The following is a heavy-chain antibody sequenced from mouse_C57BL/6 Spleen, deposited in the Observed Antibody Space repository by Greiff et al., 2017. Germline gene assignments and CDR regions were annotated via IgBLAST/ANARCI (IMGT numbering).Heavy chain of an antibody. CDR1: GFNIKDDY. J-gene: IGHJ4*01. CDR2: IDPENGDT. D-gene: IGHD4-1*01. Sequence: EVQLQQSGAELVRPGASVKLSCTASGFNIKDDYMHWVKQRPGQGLEWIGWIDPENGDTEYASKFQGKATLTADTASNTAYLQRSSLTSEDTAVYDCTVNWHAMDYWGQGTSGTVSA. CDR3: TVNWHAMDY. V-gene: IGHV14-4*01.